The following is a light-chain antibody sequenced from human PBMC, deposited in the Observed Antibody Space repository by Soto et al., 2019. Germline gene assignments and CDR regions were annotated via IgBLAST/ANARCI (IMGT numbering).Light chain of an antibody. CDR2: GAS. V-gene: IGKV3-20*01. CDR1: QYITSKD. Sequence: EIVLTQSPGSLSLSPGARATLSCRATQYITSKDLVWYQQRPGQAPRPLIYGASNRATGIPDRFSGSGSGTDFTLTITRLEPEDSAVYYCQYYDEILLIFGGGTKVEIK. J-gene: IGKJ4*01. CDR3: QYYDEILLI.